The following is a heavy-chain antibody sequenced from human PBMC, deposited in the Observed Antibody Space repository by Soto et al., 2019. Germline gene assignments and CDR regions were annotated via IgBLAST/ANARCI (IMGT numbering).Heavy chain of an antibody. CDR3: ASGHDAYKVRY. J-gene: IGHJ4*02. CDR2: IYYTGNT. CDR1: GGSISSGGTGSY. D-gene: IGHD1-1*01. Sequence: QVQLQESGPGLVKPSQTLSLTCTVSGGSISSGGTGSYWTWIRQLPGKGLEWIGYIYYTGNTYYNPSLKSRTTISIDTSENQFSLKLTSVTAADTAVYCCASGHDAYKVRYWGQGTLVTVSS. V-gene: IGHV4-31*03.